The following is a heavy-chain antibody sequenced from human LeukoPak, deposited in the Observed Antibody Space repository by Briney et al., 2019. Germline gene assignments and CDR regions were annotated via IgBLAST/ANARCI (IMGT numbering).Heavy chain of an antibody. Sequence: GGSLRLSCAASGFTFSSYGMSWVRQAPGKGLEWVSCISSSSSYIYYADSLKGRFTISRDNAKNSLYLQMNSLRAEDTAVYYCARASDNYYYHYMDVWGKGTTVTISS. CDR3: ARASDNYYYHYMDV. CDR2: ISSSSSYI. J-gene: IGHJ6*03. D-gene: IGHD2-15*01. CDR1: GFTFSSYG. V-gene: IGHV3-21*01.